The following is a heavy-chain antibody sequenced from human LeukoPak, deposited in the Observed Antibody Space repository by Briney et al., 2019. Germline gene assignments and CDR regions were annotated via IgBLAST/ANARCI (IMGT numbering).Heavy chain of an antibody. V-gene: IGHV3-49*04. D-gene: IGHD3-16*01. J-gene: IGHJ6*03. CDR1: GFTFGDYA. CDR2: IRTEDYDGAT. CDR3: TRIFGYYYFYMDV. Sequence: PGGSLRLSCAASGFTFGDYAMSWVRQAPGKGLEWVGFIRTEDYDGATDYGASVKGRFTISRDDSKNIAYLQMNSLSTEDTGIYFCTRIFGYYYFYMDVWGKGTTVIVSS.